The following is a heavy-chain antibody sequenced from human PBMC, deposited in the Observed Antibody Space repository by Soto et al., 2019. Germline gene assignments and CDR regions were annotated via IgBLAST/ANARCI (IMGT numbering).Heavy chain of an antibody. V-gene: IGHV4-30-4*01. CDR3: ARGLNDYGSGSYYYYYGLDV. D-gene: IGHD3-10*01. CDR2: TFYSGTT. CDR1: GGSISSGDYY. Sequence: PSETLSLTCTVSGGSISSGDYYWSWIRQPPGKGLEWIGYTFYSGTTYHNPSLKSRVTISIDTSKNQFSLKLSSVTAADAAVYYCARGLNDYGSGSYYYYYGLDVWGQGSTVTVSS. J-gene: IGHJ6*02.